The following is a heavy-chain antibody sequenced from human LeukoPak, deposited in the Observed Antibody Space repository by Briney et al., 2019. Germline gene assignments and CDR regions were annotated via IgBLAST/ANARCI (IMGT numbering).Heavy chain of an antibody. D-gene: IGHD6-13*01. V-gene: IGHV4-59*01. Sequence: PSETLSLTCTVSGGSISSYYWSWIRQPPGKGLEWIGYIYYSGSTNYNPSLKSRVTISVDTSKNQLSLKLSSVTAADTAVYYCARGGYSSSARRAFDIWGQGTMVTVSS. CDR3: ARGGYSSSARRAFDI. CDR2: IYYSGST. CDR1: GGSISSYY. J-gene: IGHJ3*02.